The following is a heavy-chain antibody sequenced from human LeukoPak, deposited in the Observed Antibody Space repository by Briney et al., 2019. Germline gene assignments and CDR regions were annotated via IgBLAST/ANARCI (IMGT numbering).Heavy chain of an antibody. D-gene: IGHD3-22*01. J-gene: IGHJ4*02. V-gene: IGHV3-21*01. CDR3: AATWGSSGSDY. Sequence: GGSLRLSCAASGFTFSSYSMNWVRQAPGKGLEWVSSISSSSSYIYYADSVKGRFTIARDNAKNSLYLQMNSLGAEDTAVYYCAATWGSSGSDYWGQGTLVTVSS. CDR1: GFTFSSYS. CDR2: ISSSSSYI.